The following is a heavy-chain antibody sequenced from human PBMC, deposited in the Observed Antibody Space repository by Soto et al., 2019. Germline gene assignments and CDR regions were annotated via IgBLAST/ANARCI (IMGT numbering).Heavy chain of an antibody. CDR3: AREAVGARGGAFDI. V-gene: IGHV1-69*12. CDR2: IIPIFGTA. CDR1: GGTFSSYA. J-gene: IGHJ3*02. D-gene: IGHD1-26*01. Sequence: QVQLVQSGAEVKKPGSSVKVSCKASGGTFSSYAISWVRQAPGQGLEWMGGIIPIFGTANYAQKFQGRVKITADESTSTAYRELSSLRSEDTAVYYCAREAVGARGGAFDIWGQGTMVTVSS.